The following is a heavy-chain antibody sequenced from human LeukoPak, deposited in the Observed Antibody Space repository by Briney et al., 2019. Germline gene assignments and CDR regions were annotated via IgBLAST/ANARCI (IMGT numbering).Heavy chain of an antibody. Sequence: SETLSLTGTVSGGSISSGSYYWSWIRQPAGKGLEWIGRIYTSGSTNYNPSLKSRVTISVDTSKNQVSRKLSSVTAADTAVYYCARDPCSSTSCPPGYWYFDLWGRGTLVTVSS. J-gene: IGHJ2*01. CDR2: IYTSGST. V-gene: IGHV4-61*02. CDR3: ARDPCSSTSCPPGYWYFDL. CDR1: GGSISSGSYY. D-gene: IGHD2-2*01.